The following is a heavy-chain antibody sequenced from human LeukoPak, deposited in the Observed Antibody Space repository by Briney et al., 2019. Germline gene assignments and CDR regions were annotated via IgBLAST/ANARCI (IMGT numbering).Heavy chain of an antibody. J-gene: IGHJ4*02. CDR2: IYSGGTT. V-gene: IGHV3-66*01. D-gene: IGHD6-19*01. CDR1: GFTVSGNY. CDR3: ASNRGWVYFDY. Sequence: GGSLRLSCAASGFTVSGNYMSWVRQAPGKGLEWVSVIYSGGTTYYADSVKGRFTISRDNSKNTLHLQMNNLRAEDTAVYYCASNRGWVYFDYWGQGTLVTVS.